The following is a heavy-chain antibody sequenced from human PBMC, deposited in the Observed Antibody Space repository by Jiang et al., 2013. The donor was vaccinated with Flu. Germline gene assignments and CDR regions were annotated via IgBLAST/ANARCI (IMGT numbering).Heavy chain of an antibody. V-gene: IGHV3-30*04. CDR2: ISYDGSNK. Sequence: QLVESGGGVVQPGRSLRLSCAASGFTFSSYAMHWVRQAPGKGLEWVAVISYDGSNKYYADSVKGRFTISRDNSKNTLYLQMNSLRAEDTAVYYCARETIEYSSSSNYYYGMDVWGQGTTVTVSS. J-gene: IGHJ6*02. D-gene: IGHD6-6*01. CDR1: GFTFSSYA. CDR3: ARETIEYSSSSNYYYGMDV.